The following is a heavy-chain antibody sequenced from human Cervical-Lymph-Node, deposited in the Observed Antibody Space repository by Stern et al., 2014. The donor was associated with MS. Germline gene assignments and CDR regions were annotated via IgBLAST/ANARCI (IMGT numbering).Heavy chain of an antibody. V-gene: IGHV1-69*01. J-gene: IGHJ5*02. CDR1: GGTFSSYA. D-gene: IGHD3-3*01. CDR3: ATAPTTIFGVVIPMGWFDP. Sequence: QLVQSGAEVKKPGSSVKVSCKASGGTFSSYAISWVRQAPGQGLEWMGGIIPIFGTANYAQKFQGRVTITADESTSTAYMELSSLRSEDTAVYYCATAPTTIFGVVIPMGWFDPWGQGTLVTVSS. CDR2: IIPIFGTA.